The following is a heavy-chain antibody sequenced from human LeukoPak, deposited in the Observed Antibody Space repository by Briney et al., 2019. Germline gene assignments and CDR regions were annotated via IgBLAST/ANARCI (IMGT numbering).Heavy chain of an antibody. V-gene: IGHV3-30*02. CDR3: TNFDY. CDR1: GITFSSDG. Sequence: GESLKISCTASGITFSSDGMHWVRQAPGNGLEWVAFINYDGSNKYYADSVKGRFTISRDNPKNTLYLQMNSLIAEDTAVYYCTNFDYWGQGTLVTVSP. CDR2: INYDGSNK. J-gene: IGHJ4*02.